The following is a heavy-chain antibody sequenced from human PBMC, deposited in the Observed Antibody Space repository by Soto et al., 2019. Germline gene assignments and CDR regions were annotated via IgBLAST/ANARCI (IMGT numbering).Heavy chain of an antibody. V-gene: IGHV3-33*01. CDR2: IWYDGSNK. J-gene: IGHJ4*02. CDR3: ARVYGAYYFDY. Sequence: QVQLVESGGGVVQPGRSLRLSCAASGFTFSSYGMHWVRQAPGKGLEWVAVIWYDGSNKYYADSVKGRFTISRDNSKNTLYLQMNSLRAEDTAVYYCARVYGAYYFDYWGQGTLVIVSS. CDR1: GFTFSSYG. D-gene: IGHD4-17*01.